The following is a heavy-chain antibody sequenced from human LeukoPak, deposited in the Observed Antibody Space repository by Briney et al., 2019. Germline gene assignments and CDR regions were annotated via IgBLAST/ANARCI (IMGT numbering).Heavy chain of an antibody. CDR2: IYHSGST. D-gene: IGHD5-24*01. V-gene: IGHV4-38-2*01. CDR1: GYSISSGYY. CDR3: ARLRMATLELGYAFDI. Sequence: SETLSLTCAVSGYSISSGYYWGWIRQPPGKGLEWIGSIYHSGSTYYNPSLKSRVTISVDTSKNQFSLKLSSVTAADTAVYYCARLRMATLELGYAFDIWGQGTMVTVSS. J-gene: IGHJ3*02.